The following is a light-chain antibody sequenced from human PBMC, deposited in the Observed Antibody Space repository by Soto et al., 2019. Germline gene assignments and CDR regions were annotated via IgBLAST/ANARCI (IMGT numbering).Light chain of an antibody. J-gene: IGKJ2*01. CDR1: QSVLYSSNNKNY. CDR3: QQYHSVPYT. V-gene: IGKV4-1*01. CDR2: WAS. Sequence: DIVMTQSPESLAVSLGERATINCKSSQSVLYSSNNKNYLAWYQQKPGQPPKLLIYWASTQESGVPDRFSGSGSGTEFTLTISSLQAEDVAVYYCQQYHSVPYTFGQGTKLEIK.